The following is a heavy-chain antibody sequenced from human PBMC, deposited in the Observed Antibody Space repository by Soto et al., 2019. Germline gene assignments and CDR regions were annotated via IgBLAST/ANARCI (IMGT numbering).Heavy chain of an antibody. Sequence: QVQLVESGGGLVKPGGSLRLSCAASGFTFSDYYMSWIRQAPGKGLEWVSYISSSSSYTNYADSVKGRFTISRDNAKNSLYLQMNSLRAEDTAVYYCARDRYRLHAARPPYYYYGMDVWGQGTTVTVSS. CDR2: ISSSSSYT. CDR3: ARDRYRLHAARPPYYYYGMDV. D-gene: IGHD6-6*01. V-gene: IGHV3-11*06. CDR1: GFTFSDYY. J-gene: IGHJ6*02.